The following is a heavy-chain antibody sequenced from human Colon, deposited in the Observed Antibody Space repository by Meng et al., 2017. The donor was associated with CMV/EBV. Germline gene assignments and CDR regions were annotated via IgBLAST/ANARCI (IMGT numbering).Heavy chain of an antibody. J-gene: IGHJ4*02. D-gene: IGHD5-12*01. V-gene: IGHV3-9*01. CDR3: AKERGAGAYEFEGLAY. CDR1: GITFEDYA. CDR2: ITWNSGSI. Sequence: SLKISCEASGITFEDYAMHWVRQAPGKGLEWVSGITWNSGSIGYADSVRGRFTISRDNAKNSLDLQMSSLRDEGTALYYCAKERGAGAYEFEGLAYWGQGTLVTVSS.